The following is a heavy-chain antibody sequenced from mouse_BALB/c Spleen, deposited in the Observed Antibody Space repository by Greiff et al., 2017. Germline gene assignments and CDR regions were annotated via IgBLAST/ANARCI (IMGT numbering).Heavy chain of an antibody. CDR1: GFAFSSYD. CDR2: ISSGGGST. Sequence: EVMLVESGGGLVKPGGSLKLSCAASGFAFSSYDMSWVRQTPEKRLEWVAYISSGGGSTYYPDTVKGRFTISRDNAKNTLYLQMSSLKSEDTAMYYCARHKYGNSWFAYWGQGTLVTVSA. J-gene: IGHJ3*01. D-gene: IGHD2-10*02. CDR3: ARHKYGNSWFAY. V-gene: IGHV5-12-1*01.